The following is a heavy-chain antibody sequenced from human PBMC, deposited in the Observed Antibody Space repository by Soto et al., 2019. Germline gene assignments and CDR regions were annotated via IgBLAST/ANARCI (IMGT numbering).Heavy chain of an antibody. J-gene: IGHJ4*02. Sequence: GASVKVSCKASGYTFTNYYLHWVRQAPGQGLEWVGMINPSARSASYAQKLRGRLTMDRDTSTTTVYMELSRLTFEDTAVYFCARDNSAANGVLDHWGQGTLVTV. V-gene: IGHV1-46*04. CDR1: GYTFTNYY. D-gene: IGHD1-1*01. CDR2: INPSARSA. CDR3: ARDNSAANGVLDH.